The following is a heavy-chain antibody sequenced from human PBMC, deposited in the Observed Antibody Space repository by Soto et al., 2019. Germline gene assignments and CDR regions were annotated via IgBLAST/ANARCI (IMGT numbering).Heavy chain of an antibody. Sequence: QVQLVQSGAEVKKPGAAVNISCKTSGFPFSSYSLHWVRQAPGQSLEWMGWIHAGNGNTDCSEKFQGRVRITRDTSASAAYMELRSLTSEDTAIYYCARKYGDTSHWGQGTLVTVSS. V-gene: IGHV1-3*01. J-gene: IGHJ4*02. CDR3: ARKYGDTSH. D-gene: IGHD2-21*02. CDR2: IHAGNGNT. CDR1: GFPFSSYS.